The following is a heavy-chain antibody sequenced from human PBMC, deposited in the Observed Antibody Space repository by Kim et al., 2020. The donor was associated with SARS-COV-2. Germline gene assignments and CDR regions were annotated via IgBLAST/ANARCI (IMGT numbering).Heavy chain of an antibody. J-gene: IGHJ6*02. CDR1: GFTLSGYE. CDR2: ISGSGSLI. CDR3: GLWIGEPERMDV. V-gene: IGHV3-48*03. D-gene: IGHD3-10*01. Sequence: GGSLRLSCTAPGFTLSGYEMKWVRQVPGKGLEWVSHISGSGSLIYYADSVKGRFTISRDSAKNSLYLQMNSLRVEDTAIYYCGLWIGEPERMDVWGQGTTVTVSS.